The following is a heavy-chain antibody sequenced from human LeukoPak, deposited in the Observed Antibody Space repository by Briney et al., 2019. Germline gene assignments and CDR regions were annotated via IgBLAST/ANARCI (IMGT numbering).Heavy chain of an antibody. Sequence: GGSLRLSCAVSGFTFSSYAMSWVRPAPGKGLEWVSVIYSDGSTYYADSVKGRFTISRDNSKNTLYLQMNSLRAEDTAVYYCASEVHSSSSVFDYWGQGTVVTVSS. D-gene: IGHD6-6*01. CDR3: ASEVHSSSSVFDY. V-gene: IGHV3-23*03. CDR1: GFTFSSYA. J-gene: IGHJ4*02. CDR2: IYSDGST.